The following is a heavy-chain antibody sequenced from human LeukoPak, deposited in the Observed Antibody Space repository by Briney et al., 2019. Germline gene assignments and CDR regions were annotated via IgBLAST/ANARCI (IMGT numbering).Heavy chain of an antibody. CDR3: AKDLREHIVVVTAIGPDY. CDR2: ISYDGSNK. CDR1: GFTFSSYG. J-gene: IGHJ4*02. V-gene: IGHV3-30*18. D-gene: IGHD2-21*02. Sequence: PGGSLRLSCAASGFTFSSYGMHWVRQAPGKGLEWVAVISYDGSNKYYADSMKGRFTISRDNSKNTLYLQMNSLRAEDTAVYYCAKDLREHIVVVTAIGPDYWGQGTLVTVSS.